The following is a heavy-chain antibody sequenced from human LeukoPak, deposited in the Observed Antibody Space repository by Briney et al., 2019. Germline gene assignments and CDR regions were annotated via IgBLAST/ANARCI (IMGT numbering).Heavy chain of an antibody. Sequence: SETLSLTCAVYGGSFSGYYWSWIRQPPGKGLEWIGEINHSGRTNYNPSLKSRVTMSVDTSKNQFSLKLSSVTAADTAVYYCARDVDATSGWFDPWGQGTLVTVSS. CDR2: INHSGRT. J-gene: IGHJ5*02. CDR1: GGSFSGYY. V-gene: IGHV4-34*01. D-gene: IGHD2-15*01. CDR3: ARDVDATSGWFDP.